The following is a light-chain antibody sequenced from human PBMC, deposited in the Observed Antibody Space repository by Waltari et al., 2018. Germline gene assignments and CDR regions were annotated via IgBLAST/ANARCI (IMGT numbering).Light chain of an antibody. CDR2: QDS. J-gene: IGLJ2*01. Sequence: SYELTQPPSVSVSPGQTASIPCSGDKLGAKYACWYQQKPGQSPVLVIYQDSKRPSGIPERFSGSNSGNTATLTISGTRAMDEADYYCQAWDSSTGGFGGGTKLTVL. V-gene: IGLV3-1*01. CDR1: KLGAKY. CDR3: QAWDSSTGG.